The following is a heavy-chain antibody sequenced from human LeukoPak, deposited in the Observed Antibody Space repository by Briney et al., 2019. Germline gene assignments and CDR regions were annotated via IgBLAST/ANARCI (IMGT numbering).Heavy chain of an antibody. CDR3: ARETGISTGPRLNWFDP. D-gene: IGHD3-9*01. Sequence: ASVKVSCKASGYTFTSYAMNWVRQAPGQGLEWMGWINTNTGNPTYAQGFTGRFVFSLDTSVSTAYLQISSLKAEDTAVYYCARETGISTGPRLNWFDPWGQGTLVTVSS. CDR2: INTNTGNP. J-gene: IGHJ5*02. CDR1: GYTFTSYA. V-gene: IGHV7-4-1*02.